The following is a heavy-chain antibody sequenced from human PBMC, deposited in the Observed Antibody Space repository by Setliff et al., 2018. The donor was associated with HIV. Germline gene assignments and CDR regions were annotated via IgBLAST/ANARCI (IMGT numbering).Heavy chain of an antibody. D-gene: IGHD1-20*01. CDR1: GGIVS. CDR2: IIPILGIP. V-gene: IGHV1-69*10. J-gene: IGHJ3*02. Sequence: SVMVSCKASGGIVSINWVRQAPGQRLEWMGGIIPILGIPNYAQKFQGRVTITADKSTTIVYMELSSLGSEDTAVYYCARGQTTNNIKAEAFDIWGQGTLVTV. CDR3: ARGQTTNNIKAEAFDI.